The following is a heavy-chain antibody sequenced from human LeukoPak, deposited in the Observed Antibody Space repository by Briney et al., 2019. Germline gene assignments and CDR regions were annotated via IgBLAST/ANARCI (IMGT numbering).Heavy chain of an antibody. Sequence: SETLSLTCTVSGGSISSSGYYWGWIRQPPGKGLEWIGSIYYSGSTYYNPSLKSRVTISVDTSKNQFSLKLSSVTAADTAVYYCARVGIGNYFDYWGQGTLVTVSS. V-gene: IGHV4-39*07. D-gene: IGHD1-26*01. CDR2: IYYSGST. CDR3: ARVGIGNYFDY. CDR1: GGSISSSGYY. J-gene: IGHJ4*02.